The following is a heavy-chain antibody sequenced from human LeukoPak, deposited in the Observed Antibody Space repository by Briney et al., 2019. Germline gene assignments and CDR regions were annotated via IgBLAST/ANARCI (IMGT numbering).Heavy chain of an antibody. CDR2: ISGSGGST. J-gene: IGHJ6*02. Sequence: PGGSLRLSCAASGFTFSSYAMSWVRQAPGKGLEWVSAISGSGGSTYYADSVKGRFTISRDNSKNTLYLQMNSLRAEDTAVYYCAKLGYCSSTSCPGDIDYYYGMDVWGQGTTVTVSS. D-gene: IGHD2-2*01. CDR1: GFTFSSYA. CDR3: AKLGYCSSTSCPGDIDYYYGMDV. V-gene: IGHV3-23*01.